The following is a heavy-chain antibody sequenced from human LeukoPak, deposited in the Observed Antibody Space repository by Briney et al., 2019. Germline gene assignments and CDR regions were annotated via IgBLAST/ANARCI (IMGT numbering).Heavy chain of an antibody. D-gene: IGHD4-17*01. Sequence: GGSLRPSCAASGFTFNSYSMNWVRQAPGKGLEWVSSISSSSSYIYYADSVKGRFTISRDNAKNSLYLQMNSLRAEDTAVYYCAGDYGDYGGYYWGQGTLVAVSS. CDR2: ISSSSSYI. J-gene: IGHJ4*02. CDR3: AGDYGDYGGYY. V-gene: IGHV3-21*01. CDR1: GFTFNSYS.